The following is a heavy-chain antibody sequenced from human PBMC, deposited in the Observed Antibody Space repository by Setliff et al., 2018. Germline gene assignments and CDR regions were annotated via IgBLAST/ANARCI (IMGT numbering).Heavy chain of an antibody. D-gene: IGHD6-25*01. Sequence: LSLSCAASGFTFTSYWMHWVRKAPGKGLVWVSRMYTDGGSTYYADSVKGRFTISRDNAKNTLYLQMHSLRAEDTAVYYCARGNSGGDYWGQGTLVTVSS. V-gene: IGHV3-74*01. CDR2: MYTDGGST. CDR1: GFTFTSYW. J-gene: IGHJ4*02. CDR3: ARGNSGGDY.